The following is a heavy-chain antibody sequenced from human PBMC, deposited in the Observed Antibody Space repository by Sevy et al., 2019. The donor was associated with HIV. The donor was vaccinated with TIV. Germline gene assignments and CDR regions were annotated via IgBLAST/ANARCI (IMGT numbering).Heavy chain of an antibody. CDR3: AREGFYYGLDV. V-gene: IGHV4-59*01. Sequence: SETLSLTCTVSGGSISSYYLTWIRQSPGKGLEWIGYIYYSGGTNYNPSFKSRVTISVDTSQNQFTLKLSSVSAADTAVFYCAREGFYYGLDVWGQGTTVTVSS. J-gene: IGHJ6*02. CDR1: GGSISSYY. CDR2: IYYSGGT.